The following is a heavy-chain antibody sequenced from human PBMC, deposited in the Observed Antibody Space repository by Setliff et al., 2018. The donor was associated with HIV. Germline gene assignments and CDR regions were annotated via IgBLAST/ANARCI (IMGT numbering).Heavy chain of an antibody. J-gene: IGHJ4*02. CDR1: GGSFTGHY. D-gene: IGHD1-26*01. V-gene: IGHV4-34*01. CDR3: AGGPGTTSIDY. Sequence: SETLSLTCAVSGGSFTGHYWSWIRQTPGKGLEWIAEINHSGNTNYNPSLKSRVTISVVTSKSHFSLKMTSVTAADTAVYYCAGGPGTTSIDYWAQGTLVTVPQ. CDR2: INHSGNT.